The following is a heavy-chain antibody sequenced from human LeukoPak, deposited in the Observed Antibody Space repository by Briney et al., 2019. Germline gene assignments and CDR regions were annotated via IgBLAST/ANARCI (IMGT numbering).Heavy chain of an antibody. CDR1: GGSISGYY. V-gene: IGHV4-59*01. CDR3: GRAGRYCSGGSCYGENWFDP. D-gene: IGHD2-15*01. CDR2: IHSSGNT. J-gene: IGHJ5*02. Sequence: SETLSLTCTVSGGSISGYYWNWIRQPPGKGLEWLGYIHSSGNTRYNPSLRSRVTMSVDTSMNQFSLKLDSVTAADTAVYYCGRAGRYCSGGSCYGENWFDPWGQGTLVTVSS.